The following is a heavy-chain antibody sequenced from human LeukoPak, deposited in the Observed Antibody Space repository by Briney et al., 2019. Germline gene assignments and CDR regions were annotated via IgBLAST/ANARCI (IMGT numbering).Heavy chain of an antibody. CDR1: GGTFISYA. Sequence: SVKVSCKASGGTFISYAISWVRQAPGQGLEWMGGIIPIFGTANYAQKFQGRVTITTDESTSTAYMELSSLRPEDTAVYYCASLSVVGLLWFGDRMDVWGKGTTVTVSS. D-gene: IGHD3-10*01. CDR3: ASLSVVGLLWFGDRMDV. V-gene: IGHV1-69*05. J-gene: IGHJ6*04. CDR2: IIPIFGTA.